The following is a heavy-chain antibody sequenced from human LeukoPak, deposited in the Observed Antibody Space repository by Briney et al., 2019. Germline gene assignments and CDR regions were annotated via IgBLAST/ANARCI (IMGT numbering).Heavy chain of an antibody. CDR2: VYYSGTT. Sequence: SETLSLTCTVSGGSISSYYWSWIRQPPGKGLEWIGYVYYSGTTNYNPSLKSRVTISVDTSKNQFSLKLSSVTAADTAVYYCATGTNNHAGFFDLGGRGTLVTVSS. D-gene: IGHD1-14*01. V-gene: IGHV4-59*01. CDR3: ATGTNNHAGFFDL. J-gene: IGHJ2*01. CDR1: GGSISSYY.